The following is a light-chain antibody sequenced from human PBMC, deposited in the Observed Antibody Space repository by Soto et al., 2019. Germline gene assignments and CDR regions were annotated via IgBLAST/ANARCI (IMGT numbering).Light chain of an antibody. J-gene: IGLJ2*01. Sequence: QSVLTQPASVSGSPGQSITISCTGTNGDVGSYDLVSWYQQYPGKAPKLIIYEVNKRPSGVSNRFSGAKSGNTASLTISGLQTEGEADYDCCSYAGGNTLIFGGGTKLTVL. CDR2: EVN. CDR3: CSYAGGNTLI. CDR1: NGDVGSYDL. V-gene: IGLV2-23*02.